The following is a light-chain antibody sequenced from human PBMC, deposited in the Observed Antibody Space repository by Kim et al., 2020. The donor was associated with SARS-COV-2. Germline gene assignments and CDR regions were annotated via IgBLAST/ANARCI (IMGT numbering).Light chain of an antibody. J-gene: IGKJ3*01. CDR2: AAS. V-gene: IGKV1-12*01. CDR3: QQSYRLPPS. CDR1: QGISTW. Sequence: ASVGDKVTITCRASQGISTWLAWYQQKPGKAPKLLIYAASDLQSGVPSRFSGSGSGTDFTLTINNLQPEDFATYSCQQSYRLPPSFGPGTKVEIK.